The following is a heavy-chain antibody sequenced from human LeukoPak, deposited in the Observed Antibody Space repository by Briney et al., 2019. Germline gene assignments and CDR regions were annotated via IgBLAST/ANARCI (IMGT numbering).Heavy chain of an antibody. CDR1: GYTFIDHN. CDR3: ARDPHGTMIVVVTPGYGMDV. J-gene: IGHJ6*02. CDR2: ISAYNGNT. D-gene: IGHD3-22*01. Sequence: GASVKVSCKAFGYTFIDHNVDWVRQAPGQGLEWMGWISAYNGNTNYAQKLQGRVTMTTDTSTSTAYMELRSLRSDDTAVYYCARDPHGTMIVVVTPGYGMDVWGQGTTVTVSS. V-gene: IGHV1-18*04.